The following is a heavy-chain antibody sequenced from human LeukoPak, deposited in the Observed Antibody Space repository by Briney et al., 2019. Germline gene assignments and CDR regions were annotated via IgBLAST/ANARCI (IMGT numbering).Heavy chain of an antibody. V-gene: IGHV4-39*01. CDR1: GGSVSGSSYY. J-gene: IGHJ4*02. Sequence: PSETLSLTCTVSGGSVSGSSYYWGWIRQPPGKGLEWIGSMYYSGKPYYNPSLKSRVTISVDTPKNQFSLKLNSVTAADTAVYFCVRPRSTDSSGSTYYFDYWGQGTPVTVSS. D-gene: IGHD6-19*01. CDR3: VRPRSTDSSGSTYYFDY. CDR2: MYYSGKP.